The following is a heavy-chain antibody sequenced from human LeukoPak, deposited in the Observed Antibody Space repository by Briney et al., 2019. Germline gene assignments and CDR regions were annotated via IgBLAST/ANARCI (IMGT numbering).Heavy chain of an antibody. J-gene: IGHJ4*02. V-gene: IGHV4-59*01. CDR1: GGSISSYY. CDR3: ARAIYSSPPYFDY. Sequence: PSETLSLTCTVSGGSISSYYWSWVRQPPGKGLESIGYIYYSGSTNYNPSLKSRVTISVDTSKNQFSLKLSSVTAADTAVYYCARAIYSSPPYFDYWGQGTLVTVSS. CDR2: IYYSGST. D-gene: IGHD6-13*01.